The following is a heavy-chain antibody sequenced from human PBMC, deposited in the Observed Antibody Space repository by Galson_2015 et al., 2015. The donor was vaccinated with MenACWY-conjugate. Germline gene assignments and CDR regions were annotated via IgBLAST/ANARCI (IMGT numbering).Heavy chain of an antibody. CDR3: ASVVQLWYYFDC. CDR1: GGTFSTYG. Sequence: SVKVSCKASGGTFSTYGIVWVRQAPGQGLEWMGRIIPIPDKTNYAQTFQDRVTITADKSTSTAYMELSSLRSEDTAVYYCASVVQLWYYFDCWGQGTLVTVSS. D-gene: IGHD5-18*01. V-gene: IGHV1-69*04. J-gene: IGHJ4*02. CDR2: IIPIPDKT.